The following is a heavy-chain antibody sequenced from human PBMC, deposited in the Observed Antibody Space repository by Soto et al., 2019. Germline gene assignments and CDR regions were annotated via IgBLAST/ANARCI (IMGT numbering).Heavy chain of an antibody. CDR3: TRDPLIALASYDACDI. V-gene: IGHV3-33*01. J-gene: IGHJ3*02. D-gene: IGHD6-19*01. CDR2: IWDDGSNK. Sequence: QVQLVESGGGVVQRGGSLRLSCAASGFTFSSYGMHWVRQAPGKGLEWVAVIWDDGSNKYYADSVKGRYTISRDDSKNTVYRQMNRLGADYTAVYFCTRDPLIALASYDACDIVGQGTAFTASS. CDR1: GFTFSSYG.